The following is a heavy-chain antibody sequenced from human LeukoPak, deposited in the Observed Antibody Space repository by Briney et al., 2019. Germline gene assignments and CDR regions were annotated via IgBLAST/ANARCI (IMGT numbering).Heavy chain of an antibody. V-gene: IGHV3-9*01. D-gene: IGHD4-17*01. CDR2: ISWNSGSI. CDR1: GFTFDDYA. Sequence: PGGSLRLSCAASGFTFDDYAMHWVRQAPGTGLEWVSGISWNSGSIGYADSVKGRFTISRDNSKNSLYLQMNSLRTEDTALYYCAMGGRLRREGDAFDIWGQGTMVTVSS. J-gene: IGHJ3*02. CDR3: AMGGRLRREGDAFDI.